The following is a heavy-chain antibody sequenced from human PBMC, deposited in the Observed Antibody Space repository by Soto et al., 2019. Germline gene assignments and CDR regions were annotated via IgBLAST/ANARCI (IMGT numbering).Heavy chain of an antibody. CDR3: AREGGYDFGGYYFAY. CDR1: GFTFSNYA. J-gene: IGHJ4*02. V-gene: IGHV3-64*01. D-gene: IGHD5-12*01. CDR2: ISSNGGTT. Sequence: EVQLVESGGGLVQPGGSLRLSCAASGFTFSNYAMHWVRQAPGKGLEYVSAISSNGGTTYYANSVKDRFTISRDNSKNMLYLQMGSLRAEDMAVYYCAREGGYDFGGYYFAYWGQGTLVTVSS.